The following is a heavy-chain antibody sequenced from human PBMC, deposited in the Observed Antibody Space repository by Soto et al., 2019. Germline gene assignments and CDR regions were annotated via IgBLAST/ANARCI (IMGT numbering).Heavy chain of an antibody. CDR2: ISAYNGNT. D-gene: IGHD3-16*01. CDR1: GYTFTNFV. CDR3: ARGGPPIDY. V-gene: IGHV1-18*01. Sequence: QVQLVQSGAEVKKPGASVKVSCKTSGYTFTNFVLSWVRQAPGQGLEWMGWISAYNGNTNYAQNFHGRVTMSTDTSTSTAYIGLRSLRSDDTAVYYCARGGPPIDYWGQGTLVTVSS. J-gene: IGHJ4*02.